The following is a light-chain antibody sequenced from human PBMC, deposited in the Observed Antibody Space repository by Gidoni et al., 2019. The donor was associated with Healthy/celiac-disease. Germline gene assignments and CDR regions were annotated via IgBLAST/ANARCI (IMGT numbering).Light chain of an antibody. CDR2: GNS. Sequence: QSVLTQPHSVSGAPGQRVTISCTGSSSNIGAGYDVPWYQQLPGTAPKLLISGNSNRPSGVPDRFSGSKSGTSASLAITGLQAEDEADYYCQSYDSSLSGWGFGGGTKLTVL. V-gene: IGLV1-40*01. CDR1: SSNIGAGYD. CDR3: QSYDSSLSGWG. J-gene: IGLJ3*02.